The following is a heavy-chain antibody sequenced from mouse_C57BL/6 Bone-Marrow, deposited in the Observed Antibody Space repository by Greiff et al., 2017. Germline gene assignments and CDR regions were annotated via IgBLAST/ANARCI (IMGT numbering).Heavy chain of an antibody. Sequence: EVKLVESGGGLVKPGGSLKLSCAASGFTFSSYAMSCVRQTPEKRLEWVATISDGGSYTYYPDNVKGRFTISRDNAKNNLYLQMSHLKSEDTAMYYCARVYYYAMDYWGQGTSVTVSS. CDR1: GFTFSSYA. V-gene: IGHV5-4*03. CDR2: ISDGGSYT. CDR3: ARVYYYAMDY. J-gene: IGHJ4*01.